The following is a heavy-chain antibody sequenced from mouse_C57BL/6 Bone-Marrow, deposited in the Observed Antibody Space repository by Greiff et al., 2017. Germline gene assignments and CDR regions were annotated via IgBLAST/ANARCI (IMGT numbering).Heavy chain of an antibody. CDR1: GYTFTSYW. Sequence: VQLQQPGAELVMPGASVKLSCKASGYTFTSYWMHWVKQRPGQGLEWIGEIDPSDSYTNYNQKFKGKSTLTVDKSSSTAYMQLSSLTSEDSAVYYCARNGYGSCYAVFDYWGQGTTLTVSS. D-gene: IGHD1-1*01. J-gene: IGHJ2*01. V-gene: IGHV1-69*01. CDR3: ARNGYGSCYAVFDY. CDR2: IDPSDSYT.